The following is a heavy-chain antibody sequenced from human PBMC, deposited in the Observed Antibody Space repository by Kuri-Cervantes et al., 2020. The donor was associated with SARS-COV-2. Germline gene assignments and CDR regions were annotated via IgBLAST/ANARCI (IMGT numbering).Heavy chain of an antibody. CDR1: GGSISSSSYY. J-gene: IGHJ4*02. CDR3: ARGRPVTTFYRTSYFDY. CDR2: INHSGST. D-gene: IGHD4-17*01. Sequence: GSLRLSCTVSGGSISSSSYYWGWIRQPPGKGLEWIGEINHSGSTNYNPSLKSRVTISVDTSKNQFSLKLSSVTAADTAVYYCARGRPVTTFYRTSYFDYWGQGTLVTVSS. V-gene: IGHV4-39*07.